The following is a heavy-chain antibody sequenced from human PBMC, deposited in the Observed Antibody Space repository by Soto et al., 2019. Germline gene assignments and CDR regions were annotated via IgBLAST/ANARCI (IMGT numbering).Heavy chain of an antibody. V-gene: IGHV3-23*01. CDR3: AKDLAYDSSGYYSNAFDI. D-gene: IGHD3-22*01. J-gene: IGHJ3*02. CDR1: GFTFSSYA. CDR2: ISGSGGST. Sequence: GGSLRLFCAASGFTFSSYAMSWVRQAPGKGLEWVSAISGSGGSTYYADSVKGRFTISRDNSKSTLYLQMNSLRAEDTAVYYCAKDLAYDSSGYYSNAFDIWGQGTMVTVSS.